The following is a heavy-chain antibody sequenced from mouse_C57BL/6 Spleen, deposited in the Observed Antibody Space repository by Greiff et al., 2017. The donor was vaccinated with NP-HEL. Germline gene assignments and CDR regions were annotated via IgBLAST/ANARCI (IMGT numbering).Heavy chain of an antibody. CDR1: GYAFSSSW. CDR2: IYPGDGDT. D-gene: IGHD3-2*02. CDR3: AKTAQATGY. Sequence: VKLQESGPELVKPGASVKISCKASGYAFSSSWMNWVKQRPGKGLEWIGRIYPGDGDTNYNGKFKGKATLTADKSSSTAYMQLSSLTSEDSAVYFCAKTAQATGYWGQGTTLTVSS. J-gene: IGHJ2*01. V-gene: IGHV1-82*01.